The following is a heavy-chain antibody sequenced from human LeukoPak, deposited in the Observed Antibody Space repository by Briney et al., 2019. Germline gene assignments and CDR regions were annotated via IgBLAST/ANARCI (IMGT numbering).Heavy chain of an antibody. J-gene: IGHJ3*01. Sequence: SETLSLTCTVSGGSINNYYWTWIRQPAGQGLEWIGRIYSSGKTNYNPSLKSRVTMSVDTSNNQLSLMMTSVTAADTALYYCAKDFVRGTLTGAFDVWGRGAMVTVS. CDR3: AKDFVRGTLTGAFDV. CDR1: GGSINNYY. CDR2: IYSSGKT. V-gene: IGHV4-4*07. D-gene: IGHD3-10*01.